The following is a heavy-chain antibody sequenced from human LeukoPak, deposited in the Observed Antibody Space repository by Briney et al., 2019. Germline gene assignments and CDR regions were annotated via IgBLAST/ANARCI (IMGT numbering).Heavy chain of an antibody. CDR3: AKDRCSNGIGCYYYYMEV. CDR2: ISGTGGVP. CDR1: GFTFSNYA. D-gene: IGHD2-8*01. Sequence: GGSLRLSCAASGFTFSNYAMGWVRQAPGKGLEWVSAISGTGGVPYYADSVKGRFRISRDNSNNILYLQMNSLRTEDTAVYYCAKDRCSNGIGCYYYYMEVWGKGTTVTISS. V-gene: IGHV3-23*01. J-gene: IGHJ6*03.